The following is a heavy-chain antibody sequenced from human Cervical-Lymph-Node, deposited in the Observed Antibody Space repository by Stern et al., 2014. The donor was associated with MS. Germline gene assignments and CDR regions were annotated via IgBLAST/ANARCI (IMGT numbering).Heavy chain of an antibody. CDR2: IIPIFGTA. CDR3: ARGPRSQSGGSSWFDP. J-gene: IGHJ5*02. V-gene: IGHV1-69*01. CDR1: GGTFSNYA. D-gene: IGHD1-26*01. Sequence: EQLVESGAEVKKPGSSVKVSCKASGGTFSNYAISWVRQAPGQGLEWMGGIIPIFGTANYAQKFQGRVTITADESTSTAYMELSSLRSEDTAVYYCARGPRSQSGGSSWFDPWGQGTLVTVSS.